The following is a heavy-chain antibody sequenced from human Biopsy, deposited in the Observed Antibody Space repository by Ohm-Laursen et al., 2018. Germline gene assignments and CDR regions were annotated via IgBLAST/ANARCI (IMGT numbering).Heavy chain of an antibody. V-gene: IGHV3-21*01. CDR1: GFTFNVYS. J-gene: IGHJ6*02. Sequence: SLRLSCSASGFTFNVYSIVWVRQAPGKGLEWVSSITSRTSSTYYADSVKGRVTISRDNANNSVSLQMNSLRVDDTAVYYCARWYGDLFYYYNGMDVWGQGTTVTVSS. CDR2: ITSRTSST. CDR3: ARWYGDLFYYYNGMDV. D-gene: IGHD3-10*01.